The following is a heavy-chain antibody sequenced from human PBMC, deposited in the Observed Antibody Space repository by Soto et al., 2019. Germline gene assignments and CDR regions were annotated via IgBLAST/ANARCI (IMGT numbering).Heavy chain of an antibody. CDR3: ARVAYSSSLFSV. CDR2: IYYSGST. J-gene: IGHJ6*02. CDR1: GGSISSGGYY. Sequence: PSETLSLTCTVSGGSISSGGYYWSWIRQHPGKGLEWIGYIYYSGSTYYNPSLESRVTISVDTSKNQFTLKLSAVTAADTAVYYCARVAYSSSLFSVWGQGTTVTVSS. D-gene: IGHD6-13*01. V-gene: IGHV4-31*03.